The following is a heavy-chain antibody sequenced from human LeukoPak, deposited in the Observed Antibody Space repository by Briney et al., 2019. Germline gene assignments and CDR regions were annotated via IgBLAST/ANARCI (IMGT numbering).Heavy chain of an antibody. V-gene: IGHV3-21*01. J-gene: IGHJ4*02. CDR2: ISSSSSYI. CDR1: GFTLSDYT. Sequence: PGGSLRLSCAASGFTLSDYTMNWVRQAPGKGLEWVSSISSSSSYIYFANSVRGRFTIYRDNAKNSLYLQMNSLRAEDTAVYYCAKDSPSRTATTEVPVDYWGQGTLVTVSS. CDR3: AKDSPSRTATTEVPVDY. D-gene: IGHD5-24*01.